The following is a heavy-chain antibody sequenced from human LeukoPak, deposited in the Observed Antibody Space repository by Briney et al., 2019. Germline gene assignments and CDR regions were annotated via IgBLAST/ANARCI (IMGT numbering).Heavy chain of an antibody. Sequence: KPSETLSPTCTVSGYSISSGYYWGWIRQPPGKGLEWIGYIYHSGSAYYNPSLKSRVIISIDSSKNQFSLKMSSVTAADTAVYYCASAAGVNRDAFDIWAQGTMVTVSS. D-gene: IGHD3-16*02. CDR2: IYHSGSA. CDR1: GYSISSGYY. J-gene: IGHJ3*02. CDR3: ASAAGVNRDAFDI. V-gene: IGHV4-38-2*02.